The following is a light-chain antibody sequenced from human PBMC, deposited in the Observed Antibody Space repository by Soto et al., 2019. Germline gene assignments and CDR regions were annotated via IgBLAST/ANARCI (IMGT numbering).Light chain of an antibody. J-gene: IGKJ2*01. CDR2: DAS. V-gene: IGKV1-5*01. Sequence: DIQMTQSPSTLSASVGDRVTITCRASQSISNWLAWYQQKPGKAPKLLIYDASNLESGVPSRFSGSGSGTDFTLTITSLQPDDFATYYCQQYNSYLYTFGQGTKLEIK. CDR3: QQYNSYLYT. CDR1: QSISNW.